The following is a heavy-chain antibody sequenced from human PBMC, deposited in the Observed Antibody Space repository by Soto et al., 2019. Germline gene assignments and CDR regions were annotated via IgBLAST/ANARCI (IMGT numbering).Heavy chain of an antibody. CDR3: ARGTSGYSYQFYYYYGMDV. D-gene: IGHD3-9*01. V-gene: IGHV5-10-1*01. CDR2: IDPTDSYT. CDR1: GYSFTTYW. Sequence: GESLKISCQASGYSFTTYWISWVRQMPGKGLECMGRIDPTDSYTDYGPYSEGHVTMSVDRSINTAYLEWSSLKASDTAIYYCARGTSGYSYQFYYYYGMDVWGQGTTVTVSS. J-gene: IGHJ6*02.